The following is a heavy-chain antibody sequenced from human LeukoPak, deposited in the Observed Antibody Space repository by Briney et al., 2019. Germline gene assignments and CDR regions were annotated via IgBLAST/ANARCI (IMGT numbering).Heavy chain of an antibody. CDR3: AKSLSTVTTHCFDY. J-gene: IGHJ4*02. V-gene: IGHV3-23*01. D-gene: IGHD4-17*01. CDR1: GFTFSSCG. Sequence: GGSLRLSCAASGFTFSSCGMSWVRQAPGKGLEWVSGISYSGDSTYSEDSVKGRFTISRDNSENTLYLQMNSLRVEDTAVYYCAKSLSTVTTHCFDYWGQGTLVTVSS. CDR2: ISYSGDST.